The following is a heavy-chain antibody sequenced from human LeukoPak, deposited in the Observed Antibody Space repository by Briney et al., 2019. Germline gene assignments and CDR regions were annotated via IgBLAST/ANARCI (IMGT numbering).Heavy chain of an antibody. D-gene: IGHD6-19*01. CDR2: IRTKAYGGTT. V-gene: IGHV3-49*04. J-gene: IGHJ4*02. Sequence: GGSLRLSCTASGFTFGDYAMSWVRQAPGKGLEWVGFIRTKAYGGTTEYAASVKGRFIISRDDSKSIAYLQMNGLKTEDTAVYYCTRESRYSSGWYSTFEVWGQGTLVTVSS. CDR3: TRESRYSSGWYSTFEV. CDR1: GFTFGDYA.